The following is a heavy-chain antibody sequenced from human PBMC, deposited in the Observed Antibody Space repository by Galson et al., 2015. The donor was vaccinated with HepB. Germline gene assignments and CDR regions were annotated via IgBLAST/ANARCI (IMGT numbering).Heavy chain of an antibody. CDR1: GFTFSSYG. CDR3: AKTRLAGYSRDFDY. CDR2: ISYDGSNK. J-gene: IGHJ4*02. V-gene: IGHV3-30*18. Sequence: SLRLSCAASGFTFSSYGMHWVRQAPGKGLEWVAVISYDGSNKYYADSVKGRFTISRDNSKNTLYLQMNSLRAEDTAVYYCAKTRLAGYSRDFDYWGQGTLVTVSS. D-gene: IGHD6-13*01.